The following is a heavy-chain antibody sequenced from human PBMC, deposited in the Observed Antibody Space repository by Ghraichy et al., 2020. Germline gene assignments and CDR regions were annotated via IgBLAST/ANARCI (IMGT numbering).Heavy chain of an antibody. CDR2: INHTGGT. J-gene: IGHJ6*02. V-gene: IGHV4-34*01. D-gene: IGHD6-13*01. CDR1: GGSFSGYH. Sequence: SETLSLTCVVYGGSFSGYHWTWIRQPPGKGLEWIGEINHTGGTTYNPSLKSRVTISVDTSKKQFSLKLSSVTAADTAVYYCARATSRDGMDVWGQGTTVTVSS. CDR3: ARATSRDGMDV.